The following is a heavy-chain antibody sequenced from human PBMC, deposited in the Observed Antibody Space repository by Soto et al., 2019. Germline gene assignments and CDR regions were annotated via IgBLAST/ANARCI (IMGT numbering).Heavy chain of an antibody. V-gene: IGHV4-30-4*01. J-gene: IGHJ6*02. CDR2: IYYSGTT. D-gene: IGHD3-3*01. CDR3: ARGYDFAGFSPYGLDV. CDR1: GTPINSADFY. Sequence: QLRESGPGLVKPSQTLSLTCTVSGTPINSADFYWTWIHQPPGKGLEWIGYIYYSGTTFHNPSLRSRISMSVDTSKNQFSLWLNSVTAADTAVYYCARGYDFAGFSPYGLDVWGQGTTVTVSS.